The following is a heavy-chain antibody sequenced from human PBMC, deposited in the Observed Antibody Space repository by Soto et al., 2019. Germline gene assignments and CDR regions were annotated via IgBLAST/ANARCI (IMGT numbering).Heavy chain of an antibody. CDR1: GYTFTSYY. CDR3: ARDWAYCGGDCYSAHDYYYYGMDV. V-gene: IGHV1-46*01. J-gene: IGHJ6*02. CDR2: INPSGGST. D-gene: IGHD2-21*02. Sequence: ASVKVSCKASGYTFTSYYMHWVRQAPGQGLEWMGIINPSGGSTSYAQKFQGRVTMTRDTSTSTVYMELSSLRSEDTAVYYCARDWAYCGGDCYSAHDYYYYGMDVWGQGTTVTVSS.